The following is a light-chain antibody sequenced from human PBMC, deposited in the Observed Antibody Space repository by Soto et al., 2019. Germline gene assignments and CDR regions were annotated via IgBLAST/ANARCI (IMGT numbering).Light chain of an antibody. CDR3: LQHNSYPLT. CDR2: ATS. V-gene: IGKV1-17*01. CDR1: QNIFDF. Sequence: DIQVTQSPSSLYASVGARVTITCRTSQNIFDFVNWYQQKPGEAPKRLIYATSSLQSGVPSRFSGSGSGTDFTLTISSLQPEDVATYYCLQHNSYPLTFGGGTKVDIK. J-gene: IGKJ4*01.